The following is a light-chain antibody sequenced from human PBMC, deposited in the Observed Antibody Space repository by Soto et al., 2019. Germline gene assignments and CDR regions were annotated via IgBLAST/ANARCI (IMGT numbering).Light chain of an antibody. CDR1: QSVSSSY. V-gene: IGKV3-20*01. J-gene: IGKJ3*01. Sequence: EIVLTQSPGTLSLSPGERATLSCRASQSVSSSYLAWYQQKPGQAPRLLIYGASSRATGIPDRFSGSGSGTDFTLTISRLEPEEFAVYYCQQYGSSPFTFGPGTNVDIK. CDR2: GAS. CDR3: QQYGSSPFT.